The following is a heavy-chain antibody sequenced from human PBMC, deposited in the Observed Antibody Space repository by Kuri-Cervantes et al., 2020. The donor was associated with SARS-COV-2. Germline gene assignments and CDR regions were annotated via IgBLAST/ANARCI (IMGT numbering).Heavy chain of an antibody. Sequence: GSLRLSCTVSRGSINRSPYFWGWIRQPPGKALEWIGSMYYSGITNYNPSLKSRVTISVDTSKNQFSLKLSSVTAADTAVYYCARHLRLLDYYFDYWGQGTLVTVSS. CDR2: MYYSGIT. D-gene: IGHD2-15*01. CDR1: RGSINRSPYF. CDR3: ARHLRLLDYYFDY. J-gene: IGHJ4*02. V-gene: IGHV4-39*01.